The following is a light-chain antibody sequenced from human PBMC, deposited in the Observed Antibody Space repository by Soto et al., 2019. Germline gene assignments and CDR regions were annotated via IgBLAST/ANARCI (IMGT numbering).Light chain of an antibody. CDR2: DVS. CDR1: SSDVGGYNY. Sequence: QSVLTQPASVSGSPGQSITISCTGTSSDVGGYNYVSWYQQHPGKAPKLMIYDVSNRPSGVSNRFSGSKSGNTASLTISGLQADYEADYYCSSYTSSSTRVFGGGTKLTVL. J-gene: IGLJ2*01. CDR3: SSYTSSSTRV. V-gene: IGLV2-14*01.